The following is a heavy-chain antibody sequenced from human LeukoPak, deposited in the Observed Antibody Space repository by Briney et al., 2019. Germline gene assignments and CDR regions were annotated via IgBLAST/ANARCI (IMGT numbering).Heavy chain of an antibody. J-gene: IGHJ3*02. CDR1: GFTFSSYW. Sequence: GGSLRLSCAASGFTFSSYWMGWVRQAPGKGLEWVANIKQDGSEKYYVDSVKGRFTISRDNAKNSLYLQMNSLRAEDTAVYYCAAERWLQLDDAFDIWGQGTMVTVSS. V-gene: IGHV3-7*01. CDR2: IKQDGSEK. CDR3: AAERWLQLDDAFDI. D-gene: IGHD5-24*01.